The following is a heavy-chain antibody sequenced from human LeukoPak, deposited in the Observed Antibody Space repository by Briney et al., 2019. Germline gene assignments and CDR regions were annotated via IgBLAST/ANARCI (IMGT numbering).Heavy chain of an antibody. D-gene: IGHD6-13*01. CDR2: INPNSDGT. CDR3: ARDIYSSTFDY. V-gene: IGHV1-2*02. CDR1: GYTFTDYY. Sequence: ASVKVSCKASGYTFTDYYMHWVRQAPGQGLEWMGWINPNSDGTNYAQKFQGRVTMTRDTSISTAYMELSRLRSDDTAVYYCARDIYSSTFDYWGQGTLVTVSS. J-gene: IGHJ4*02.